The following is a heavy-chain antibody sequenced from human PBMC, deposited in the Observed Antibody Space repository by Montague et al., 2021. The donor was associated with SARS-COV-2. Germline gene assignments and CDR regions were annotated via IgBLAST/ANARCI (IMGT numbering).Heavy chain of an antibody. CDR2: INHSGST. D-gene: IGHD3-3*01. J-gene: IGHJ6*02. Sequence: SETLSLTCAVYGGSFSGYYWSWIRQPPGKGLEWIGEINHSGSTNYNSSLKSRVTISVDTSKNQFSLKLSSVTAADTAVYYCARIRCITIFGVAITPYYYGMDVWGQGTTVTVSS. V-gene: IGHV4-34*01. CDR1: GGSFSGYY. CDR3: ARIRCITIFGVAITPYYYGMDV.